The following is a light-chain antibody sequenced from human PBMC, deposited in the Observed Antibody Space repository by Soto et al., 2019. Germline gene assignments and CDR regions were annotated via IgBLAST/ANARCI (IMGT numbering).Light chain of an antibody. Sequence: QCALAQPASVSGSPGQSITISCTGTSSDVGGYDFVSWYQHHPGKAPKLMIYDVNNRPSGLSNRFSGSKSGNTASLTISGLQTEDEADYYCSSYTSSHTRVFGTGTKSPS. CDR3: SSYTSSHTRV. V-gene: IGLV2-14*01. CDR2: DVN. J-gene: IGLJ1*01. CDR1: SSDVGGYDF.